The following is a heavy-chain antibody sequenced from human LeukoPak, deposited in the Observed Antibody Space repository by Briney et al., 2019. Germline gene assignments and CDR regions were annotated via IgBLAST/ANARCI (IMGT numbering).Heavy chain of an antibody. J-gene: IGHJ6*03. Sequence: SETLSLTCAVYGGSFSGYYWSWIRQPPGKGLEWIGEINHSGSTNYNPSLKSRVTISVDTSKNQFSLKLSSVTAADTAVYYCARDARYYYGSGSYYKRYYYMDVWGKGTTVTVSS. D-gene: IGHD3-10*01. CDR1: GGSFSGYY. V-gene: IGHV4-34*01. CDR3: ARDARYYYGSGSYYKRYYYMDV. CDR2: INHSGST.